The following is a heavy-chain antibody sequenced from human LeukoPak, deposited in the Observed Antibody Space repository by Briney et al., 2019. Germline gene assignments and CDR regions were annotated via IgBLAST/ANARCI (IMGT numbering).Heavy chain of an antibody. Sequence: GGSLRLSCAASGFTVNNNYMTWVRQAPGKGLEWVSVLYSNSITYYADSVKGRFTISRDSSKNTLYLQMNSLRAEDTAVYYCAKVFATVTPKAFDHWGQGTLVTVSS. CDR1: GFTVNNNY. CDR3: AKVFATVTPKAFDH. J-gene: IGHJ4*02. V-gene: IGHV3-53*01. CDR2: LYSNSIT. D-gene: IGHD4-17*01.